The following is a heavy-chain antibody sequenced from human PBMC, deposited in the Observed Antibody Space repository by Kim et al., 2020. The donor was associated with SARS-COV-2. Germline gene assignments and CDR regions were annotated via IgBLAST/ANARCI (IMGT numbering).Heavy chain of an antibody. D-gene: IGHD3-22*01. Sequence: GGSLRLSCAASGFTVSSNYMSWVRQAPGKGLEWVSVIYSGGSTYYADSVKGRFTISRDNSKNKLYLQMNSLRAEDTAVYYCARGSYDSSGYDPGQTYYFDYWGQGTLVTVSS. V-gene: IGHV3-53*01. J-gene: IGHJ4*02. CDR2: IYSGGST. CDR3: ARGSYDSSGYDPGQTYYFDY. CDR1: GFTVSSNY.